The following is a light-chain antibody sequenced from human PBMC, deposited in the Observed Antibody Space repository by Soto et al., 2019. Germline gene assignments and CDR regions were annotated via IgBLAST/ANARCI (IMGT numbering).Light chain of an antibody. CDR3: HQYDTSPRYT. V-gene: IGKV3-20*01. CDR2: GAS. Sequence: EIVLTQSPGTLSLSPGERATLSCRASQSVSSTYLAWYQQKPGQAPRLLIYGASSRATGIPDRFSGSGSGTDFTLTISTLKPEEVAMKNCHQYDTSPRYTLGQWNNLEIK. J-gene: IGKJ2*01. CDR1: QSVSSTY.